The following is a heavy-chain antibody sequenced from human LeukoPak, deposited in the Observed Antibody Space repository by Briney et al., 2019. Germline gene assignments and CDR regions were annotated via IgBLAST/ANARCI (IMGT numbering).Heavy chain of an antibody. Sequence: GWSLRLSCAASGFTFINYAMHWVRQAPGKGLEWVALISYDGSNKYYADSVKGRFTISRDNSKNTLSLQMNSLRTEDTAVYFCARDNYSSSWYKGEFVYWGQGTLVTVSS. CDR2: ISYDGSNK. CDR3: ARDNYSSSWYKGEFVY. V-gene: IGHV3-30-3*01. CDR1: GFTFINYA. D-gene: IGHD6-13*01. J-gene: IGHJ4*02.